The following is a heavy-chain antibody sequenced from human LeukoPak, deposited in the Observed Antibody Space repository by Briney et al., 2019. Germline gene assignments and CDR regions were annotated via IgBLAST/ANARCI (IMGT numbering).Heavy chain of an antibody. CDR3: ARSGYSSSWYKGYNWFDP. D-gene: IGHD6-13*01. J-gene: IGHJ5*02. CDR1: GFRVSDYY. CDR2: INHSGST. V-gene: IGHV4-34*01. Sequence: GSLRLSCAVSGFRVSDYYMSWVRQPPGKGLEWIGEINHSGSTNYNPSLKSRVTISVDTSKNQFSLKLSSVTAADTAVYYCARSGYSSSWYKGYNWFDPWGQGTLVTVSS.